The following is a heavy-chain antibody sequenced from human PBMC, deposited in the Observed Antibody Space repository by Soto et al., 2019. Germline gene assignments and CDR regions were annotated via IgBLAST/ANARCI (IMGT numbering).Heavy chain of an antibody. D-gene: IGHD1-26*01. CDR2: FDPEDGET. J-gene: IGHJ4*02. V-gene: IGHV1-24*01. Sequence: QVQLVQSGAEVKKPGASVKVSCKVSGYTLTELSMHWVRQAPGKGLEWMGGFDPEDGETLYAQKFQGRVTMTEDTSTDAAYMELSSLRSADTAVYYCAISGSHKGYYFDYWGQGTLFTVSS. CDR1: GYTLTELS. CDR3: AISGSHKGYYFDY.